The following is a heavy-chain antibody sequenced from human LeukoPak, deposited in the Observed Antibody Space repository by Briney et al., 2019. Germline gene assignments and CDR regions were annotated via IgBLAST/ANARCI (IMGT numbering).Heavy chain of an antibody. V-gene: IGHV4-59*07. D-gene: IGHD3-3*01. J-gene: IGHJ4*02. Sequence: SDTLSLTCTVCGGSMCLYYGSWMRQPPGKGLEWIGYIYYSGSTNYNPSPKSRVTMSVDTSKNQFSLKLTSVTAADTAVYYCARYDFNKFFDYWGQGILVTVSS. CDR2: IYYSGST. CDR3: ARYDFNKFFDY. CDR1: GGSMCLYY.